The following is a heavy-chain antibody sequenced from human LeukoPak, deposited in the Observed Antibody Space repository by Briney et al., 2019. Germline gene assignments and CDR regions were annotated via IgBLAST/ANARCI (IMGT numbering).Heavy chain of an antibody. Sequence: PGGSLRLSCAASGFTFSTYAMTWVRQAPGKGLEWVSAISGSGVSTYDADSVKGRFTISRDNSKNTLYLQMNSLRAEDTAVYYCAKWGSSSFGVVGPSAFDIWGQGTMVTVSS. V-gene: IGHV3-23*01. J-gene: IGHJ3*02. D-gene: IGHD3-3*01. CDR1: GFTFSTYA. CDR2: ISGSGVST. CDR3: AKWGSSSFGVVGPSAFDI.